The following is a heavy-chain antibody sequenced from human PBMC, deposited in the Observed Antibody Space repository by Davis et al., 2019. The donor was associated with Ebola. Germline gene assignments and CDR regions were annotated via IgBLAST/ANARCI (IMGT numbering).Heavy chain of an antibody. V-gene: IGHV3-7*01. J-gene: IGHJ4*02. Sequence: GGSLRLSCAASGFSFYSYWMTWVRQAPGKGLEWVANINHDGSEKYYLDSVKGRFTISRDNAKNSVDLQMHSLRAEDTAVYYCARERLSGFWGGYPDYWGQGTLVTVSS. CDR3: ARERLSGFWGGYPDY. D-gene: IGHD3-3*01. CDR2: INHDGSEK. CDR1: GFSFYSYW.